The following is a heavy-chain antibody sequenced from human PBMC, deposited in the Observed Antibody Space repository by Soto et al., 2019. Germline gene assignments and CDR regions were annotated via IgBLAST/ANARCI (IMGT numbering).Heavy chain of an antibody. D-gene: IGHD6-13*01. CDR3: ARGERQQQRDY. CDR2: FYHMGST. CDR1: GDSISCSNW. V-gene: IGHV4-4*02. Sequence: QVQLQESGPGLVKPSGTLSLTCNVSGDSISCSNWWSWVREPPGKGLEWIGEFYHMGSTNYNPSLKSRVIISVDKSKNQFFLNLTSVTAADTAVYFCARGERQQQRDYWGQGTLVTVSS. J-gene: IGHJ4*02.